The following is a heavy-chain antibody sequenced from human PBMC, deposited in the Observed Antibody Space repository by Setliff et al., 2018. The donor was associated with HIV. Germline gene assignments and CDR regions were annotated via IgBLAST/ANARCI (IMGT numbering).Heavy chain of an antibody. J-gene: IGHJ4*02. Sequence: SETLSLTCSVSGDSISNNKYYWSWIRQPPGKGLEWIGEINHSGSTNYNPSLKSRVTISVDTSKNQFSLKLSSVTAADTAVFYCARLTTTYYYDSSAYYHPVWGQGTLVTVSS. CDR3: ARLTTTYYYDSSAYYHPV. V-gene: IGHV4-39*07. D-gene: IGHD3-22*01. CDR1: GDSISNNKYY. CDR2: INHSGST.